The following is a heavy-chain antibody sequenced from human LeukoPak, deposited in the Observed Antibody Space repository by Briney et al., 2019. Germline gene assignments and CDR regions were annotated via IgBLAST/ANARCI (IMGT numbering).Heavy chain of an antibody. Sequence: SETLSLTCAVHGGSFSGYYWSWIRQPPGKGLEWIGEINHSGSTNYNPSLKSRVTMSVDTSKNQFSLKLSSVTAADTAVYYCARDYGDWNPLFDLWGRGTLVTVSS. V-gene: IGHV4-34*01. D-gene: IGHD4-17*01. CDR3: ARDYGDWNPLFDL. J-gene: IGHJ2*01. CDR2: INHSGST. CDR1: GGSFSGYY.